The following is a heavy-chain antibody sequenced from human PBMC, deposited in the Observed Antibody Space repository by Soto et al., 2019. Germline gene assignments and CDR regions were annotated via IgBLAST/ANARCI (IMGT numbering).Heavy chain of an antibody. CDR1: GYTFTSYA. J-gene: IGHJ4*02. D-gene: IGHD2-2*02. Sequence: QVQLVQSGAEVKKPGASVKVSCKASGYTFTSYAMHWVRQAPGQRLEWMGWINAGNGNTKYSQKFQGRVTITRDTSASTAYMELSSLRSEDTAVYYCAKSANVPAAIAYWGQGTLVTVSS. CDR2: INAGNGNT. CDR3: AKSANVPAAIAY. V-gene: IGHV1-3*01.